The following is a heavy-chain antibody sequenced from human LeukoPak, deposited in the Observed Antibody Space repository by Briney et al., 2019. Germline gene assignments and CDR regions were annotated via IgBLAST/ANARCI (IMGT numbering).Heavy chain of an antibody. J-gene: IGHJ4*02. D-gene: IGHD6-19*01. CDR3: ATRGRVAGTFYGH. CDR1: GYTFTSYY. Sequence: VASVKVSCKASGYTFTSYYMHWVRQAPGQGLEWMGIINPSGGSTSYAQKFQGRVTMTRDTSTSTVYMELSSLRSEDTAVYYCATRGRVAGTFYGHWGQGTLVTVSS. V-gene: IGHV1-46*01. CDR2: INPSGGST.